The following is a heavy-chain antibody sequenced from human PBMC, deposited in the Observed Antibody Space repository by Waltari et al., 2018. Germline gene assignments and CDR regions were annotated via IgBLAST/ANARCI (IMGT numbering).Heavy chain of an antibody. D-gene: IGHD6-13*01. Sequence: QVQLQESGPGLVKPSETLSLTCTVSGGSISSHYWSWIRQPPGKGLEWIGYIYYSGSTNYNPSLKSRVTISVDTSKNQFSLKLSSVNAADTAVYYCAGTLSSSWYPYYFDYWGQGTLVTVSS. CDR1: GGSISSHY. V-gene: IGHV4-59*11. CDR2: IYYSGST. CDR3: AGTLSSSWYPYYFDY. J-gene: IGHJ4*02.